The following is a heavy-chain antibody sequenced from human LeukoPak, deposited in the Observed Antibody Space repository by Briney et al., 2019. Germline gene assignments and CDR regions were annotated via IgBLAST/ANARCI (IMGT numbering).Heavy chain of an antibody. D-gene: IGHD5-18*01. J-gene: IGHJ4*02. CDR2: INPSGGST. CDR3: TRGHHGYSYGSDY. CDR1: GYTFTSYD. Sequence: PAASVKVSCKASGYTFTSYDINWVRQAPGQGLEWMGIINPSGGSTSYAQNFQGRVTMTRDTSTSTVYMELSSLRSEDTAVYYCTRGHHGYSYGSDYWGQGTLVTVSS. V-gene: IGHV1-46*01.